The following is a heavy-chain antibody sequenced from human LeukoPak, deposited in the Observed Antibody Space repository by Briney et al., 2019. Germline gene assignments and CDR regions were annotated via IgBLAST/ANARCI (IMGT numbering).Heavy chain of an antibody. J-gene: IGHJ6*03. D-gene: IGHD3-3*01. CDR3: ARSSDDFTGYYYMDV. Sequence: GASVKVSCKASGGTFSSYAISWVRQAPGQGLEWMGRIIPILGIANYAQKFQGRVTITADKSTSTAYMELSSLRSEDTAVYYCARSSDDFTGYYYMDVWGKGTTVTVSS. V-gene: IGHV1-69*04. CDR1: GGTFSSYA. CDR2: IIPILGIA.